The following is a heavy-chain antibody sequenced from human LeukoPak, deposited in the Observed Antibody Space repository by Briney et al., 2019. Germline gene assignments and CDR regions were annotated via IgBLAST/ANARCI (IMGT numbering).Heavy chain of an antibody. J-gene: IGHJ4*02. CDR3: ARQVLVVIPSFDY. Sequence: SETLSLTCTVSGGSISSSSYYWGWIRQPPGKGLEWIGGIYYSGSTYYNPSLKSRVTISVDTSKNQFSLKLSSVTAADTAVYYCARQVLVVIPSFDYWGQGTLVTVSS. D-gene: IGHD3-22*01. V-gene: IGHV4-39*01. CDR2: IYYSGST. CDR1: GGSISSSSYY.